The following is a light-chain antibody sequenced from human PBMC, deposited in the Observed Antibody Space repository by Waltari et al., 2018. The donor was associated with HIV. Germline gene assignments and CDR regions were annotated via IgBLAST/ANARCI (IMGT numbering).Light chain of an antibody. J-gene: IGKJ4*01. Sequence: EIVLTQSPATLSLSPGERATLSCRVSQSVSSYLAWYQQKPGQAPRLLIYDASNRATGIPARFSGSGSGKDFTLTISSLEPEDFAVYYCQQRTNWPRLTFGGGTKVEIK. CDR1: QSVSSY. V-gene: IGKV3-11*01. CDR2: DAS. CDR3: QQRTNWPRLT.